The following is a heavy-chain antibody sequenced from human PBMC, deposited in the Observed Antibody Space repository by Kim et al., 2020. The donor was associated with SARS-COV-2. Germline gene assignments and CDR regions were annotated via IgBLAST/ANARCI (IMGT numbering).Heavy chain of an antibody. CDR3: ARESTVLDANYFDY. J-gene: IGHJ4*02. Sequence: AVSVKSRITINPDTSKNQFSLQLNSVTPEDTAVYYCARESTVLDANYFDYWGQGTLVTVSS. V-gene: IGHV6-1*01. D-gene: IGHD1-1*01.